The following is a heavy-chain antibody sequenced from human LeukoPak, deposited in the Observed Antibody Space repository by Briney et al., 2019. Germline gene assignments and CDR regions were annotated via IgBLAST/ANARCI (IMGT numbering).Heavy chain of an antibody. CDR1: GCPFSSYA. V-gene: IGHV1-69*01. J-gene: IGHJ1*01. CDR2: FIPIFGTA. D-gene: IGHD2-2*02. CDR3: ARTYCSSTSCYIREVGEYFQH. Sequence: GSSAKVYFNASGCPFSSYAISWVRQAPGQGLEWMGGFIPIFGTANYSQKFQGRVTITADESTSTAYMELRSLRSEDTAVYYCARTYCSSTSCYIREVGEYFQHWGQGTLVTVSS.